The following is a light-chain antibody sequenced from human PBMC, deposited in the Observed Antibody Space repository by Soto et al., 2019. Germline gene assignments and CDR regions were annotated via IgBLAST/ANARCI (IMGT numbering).Light chain of an antibody. CDR3: CSDAGISL. Sequence: AVLTQPASVSGSPGQSITISCTGTSSDVGSYNLVSWYQQHPGKTPKLMIYEGSKRPPGGSNRLSGSQSGNTASLTISGLPAEDEADYDGCSDAGISLSGTGNKGT. CDR1: SSDVGSYNL. J-gene: IGLJ1*01. CDR2: EGS. V-gene: IGLV2-23*01.